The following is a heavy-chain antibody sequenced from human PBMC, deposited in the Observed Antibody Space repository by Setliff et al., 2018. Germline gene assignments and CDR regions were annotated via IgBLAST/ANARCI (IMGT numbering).Heavy chain of an antibody. CDR1: GGSISSGGYS. D-gene: IGHD2-8*02. J-gene: IGHJ4*02. V-gene: IGHV4-30-2*01. Sequence: PSETLSLTCAVSGGSISSGGYSWSWIRQPPGKGLEWIGYIYHSGSTYYNPSLKSRVTISVDRSKNQFSLKLSSVTAADTALYYCTVYNTGSSKDHYWGQGTPVTVPQ. CDR3: TVYNTGSSKDHY. CDR2: IYHSGST.